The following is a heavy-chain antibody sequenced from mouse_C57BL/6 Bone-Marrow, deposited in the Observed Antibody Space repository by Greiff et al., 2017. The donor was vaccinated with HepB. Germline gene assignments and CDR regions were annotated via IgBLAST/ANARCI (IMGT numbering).Heavy chain of an antibody. D-gene: IGHD2-2*01. CDR1: GYTFTSYW. Sequence: QVQLQQSGAELVRPGTSVKLSCKASGYTFTSYWMQWVKQRPGQGLEWIGEIDPSDSYTNYNQKFKGKATLTVDTSSSTAYMQLSSLTSEDSAVYYCARECDGYEDWYFDVWGTGTTVTVSS. CDR2: IDPSDSYT. J-gene: IGHJ1*03. CDR3: ARECDGYEDWYFDV. V-gene: IGHV1-50*01.